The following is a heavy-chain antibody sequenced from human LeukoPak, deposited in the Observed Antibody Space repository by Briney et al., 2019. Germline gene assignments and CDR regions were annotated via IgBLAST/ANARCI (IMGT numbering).Heavy chain of an antibody. J-gene: IGHJ3*02. CDR2: ISSSSSYI. D-gene: IGHD2-15*01. CDR3: ARDQEIVVVPDAFDI. CDR1: GFTFSSYS. Sequence: PGGSLRLSCAASGFTFSSYSMNWVRQAPGKGLEWVSSISSSSSYIYYADSVKGRFTIFRDNAKNSLYLQMNSLRAEDTAVYYCARDQEIVVVPDAFDIWGQGTMVTVSS. V-gene: IGHV3-21*01.